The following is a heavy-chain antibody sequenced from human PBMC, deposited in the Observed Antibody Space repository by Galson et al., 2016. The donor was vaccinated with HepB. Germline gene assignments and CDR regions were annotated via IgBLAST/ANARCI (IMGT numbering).Heavy chain of an antibody. CDR2: INPNSGGT. Sequence: SVKVSCKASGYTFTGYYMHWVRQAPGQGLEWMGWINPNSGGTNYAQKFQGRVTMTRDTSISTAYMELSRLRSDDTAVYYCARARIAAAGTWGWFDPWGQGTLVTVSS. J-gene: IGHJ5*02. CDR3: ARARIAAAGTWGWFDP. CDR1: GYTFTGYY. V-gene: IGHV1-2*02. D-gene: IGHD6-13*01.